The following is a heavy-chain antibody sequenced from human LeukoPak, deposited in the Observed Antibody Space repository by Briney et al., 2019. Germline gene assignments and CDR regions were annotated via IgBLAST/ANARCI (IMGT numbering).Heavy chain of an antibody. Sequence: PGGSLRLSCAASEFTFGTYWMTWVRQAPGKGLEWVANINQDGSETYYVDSVKGRFTISGDNAKNSLYLQMNSLRAEDTAVYYCARDIAAPGSYWGQGTLVTVSS. CDR1: EFTFGTYW. D-gene: IGHD6-13*01. CDR2: INQDGSET. V-gene: IGHV3-7*01. J-gene: IGHJ4*02. CDR3: ARDIAAPGSY.